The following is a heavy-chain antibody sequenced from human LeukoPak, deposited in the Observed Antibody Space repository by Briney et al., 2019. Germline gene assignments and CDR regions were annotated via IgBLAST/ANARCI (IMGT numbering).Heavy chain of an antibody. CDR2: ISSSSTI. CDR3: AKSRSGSANWALQIFDN. V-gene: IGHV3-48*01. CDR1: GFTFSSYS. J-gene: IGHJ4*02. D-gene: IGHD1-1*01. Sequence: GGSLRLSCAASGFTFSSYSMNWVRQAPGKGLEWVSYISSSSTIYYADYVKGRFTISRDNSNNSLFVRMNSLRAEDTAVYFCAKSRSGSANWALQIFDNWGQGTLVTVSS.